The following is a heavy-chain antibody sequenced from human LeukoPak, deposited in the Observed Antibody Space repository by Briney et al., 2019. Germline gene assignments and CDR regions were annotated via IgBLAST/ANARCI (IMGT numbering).Heavy chain of an antibody. D-gene: IGHD3-22*01. J-gene: IGHJ4*02. V-gene: IGHV3-23*01. CDR2: LSGSGGST. CDR1: GFTFSNYA. CDR3: ARNNYDSSGYYYFDY. Sequence: GGSLRLSCAASGFTFSNYAMSWVRQAPGKGLEWVSSLSGSGGSTYHADSVKGRFTISRDNSKNTLYLQMNSLRAEDTAVYYCARNNYDSSGYYYFDYWGQGTLVTVSS.